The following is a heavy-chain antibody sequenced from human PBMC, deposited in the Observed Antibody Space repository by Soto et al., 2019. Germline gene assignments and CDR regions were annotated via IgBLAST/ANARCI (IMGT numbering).Heavy chain of an antibody. Sequence: GGSLRLSCAASGFTFDDYAMHWVRQAPGKGLEWVSGISWNSGSIGYADSVKGRFTISRDNAKNSLYLQMNSLRAEDTALYYCAKDPSDIVVVPAAISRFDPWGQGTLVTVSS. D-gene: IGHD2-2*01. V-gene: IGHV3-9*01. CDR2: ISWNSGSI. CDR1: GFTFDDYA. CDR3: AKDPSDIVVVPAAISRFDP. J-gene: IGHJ5*02.